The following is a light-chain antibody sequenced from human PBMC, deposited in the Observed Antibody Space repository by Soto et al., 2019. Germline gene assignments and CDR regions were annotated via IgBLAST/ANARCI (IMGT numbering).Light chain of an antibody. V-gene: IGKV3-20*01. Sequence: IVSPSPPSTPSLFPGGTTIHSCSVCRCVSSDSLAWYQQRPGQAPRLLIFGGDRRVSGVPDRLSASGSGTDFTLTIYSLEPEDFGVYYCQQYCNSLWTFGQGTKVDIK. CDR2: GGD. CDR1: RCVSSDS. CDR3: QQYCNSLWT. J-gene: IGKJ1*01.